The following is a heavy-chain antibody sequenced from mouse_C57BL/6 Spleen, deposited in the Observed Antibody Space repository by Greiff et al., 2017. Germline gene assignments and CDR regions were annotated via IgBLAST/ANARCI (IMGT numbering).Heavy chain of an antibody. Sequence: VQLQQSGPELVKPGASVKMSCKASGYTFTDYNMHWVKQSHGKSLEWIGYINPNNGGTSYNQKFKGKATLTVNKSSSTAYMERRSLTSEDSAVYYCARSYYYGSSYGAYWGQGTLVTVSA. CDR3: ARSYYYGSSYGAY. CDR2: INPNNGGT. V-gene: IGHV1-22*01. J-gene: IGHJ3*01. CDR1: GYTFTDYN. D-gene: IGHD1-1*01.